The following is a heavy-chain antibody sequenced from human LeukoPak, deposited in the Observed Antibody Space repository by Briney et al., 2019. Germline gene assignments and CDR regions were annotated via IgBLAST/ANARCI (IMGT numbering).Heavy chain of an antibody. CDR3: ARDHKGYCSSTSCYMMDV. D-gene: IGHD2-2*02. Sequence: SETLSLTCTVSGGSISSYYWSWIRQPAGKGLEWIGRIYTSGSTYYNPSLKSRVTMSVDTSKNQFSLKLSSVTAADTAVYYCARDHKGYCSSTSCYMMDVWGKGTTVTVSS. J-gene: IGHJ6*04. V-gene: IGHV4-4*07. CDR2: IYTSGST. CDR1: GGSISSYY.